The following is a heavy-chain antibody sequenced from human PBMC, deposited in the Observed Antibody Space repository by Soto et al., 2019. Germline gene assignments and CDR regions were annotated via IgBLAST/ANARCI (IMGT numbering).Heavy chain of an antibody. V-gene: IGHV3-7*01. CDR1: GFTFTSHW. CDR2: ISPDGSKK. J-gene: IGHJ4*02. Sequence: GGSLRLSCAASGFTFTSHWMRWVRQTPGKGLGWVASISPDGSKKYYADSVEGRFTISRNNAQNSLYLQMNSLRDDETAVYYCARGRKWGQGTLVTVSS. CDR3: ARGRK.